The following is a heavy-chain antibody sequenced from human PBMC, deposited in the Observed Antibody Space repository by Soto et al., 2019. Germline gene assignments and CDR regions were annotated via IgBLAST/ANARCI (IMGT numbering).Heavy chain of an antibody. CDR2: IGTNGGST. Sequence: GGSLRLSCSASGFTFSNYALHWVRQVPGKGLEYVSSIGTNGGSTFYAESVKGRFTISRDNSKNTLYLQMRSLGPEDTAVYYCVKPPAYYIDSYAYYPVWGQGTLVTVSS. CDR1: GFTFSNYA. CDR3: VKPPAYYIDSYAYYPV. J-gene: IGHJ4*02. V-gene: IGHV3-64D*06. D-gene: IGHD3-22*01.